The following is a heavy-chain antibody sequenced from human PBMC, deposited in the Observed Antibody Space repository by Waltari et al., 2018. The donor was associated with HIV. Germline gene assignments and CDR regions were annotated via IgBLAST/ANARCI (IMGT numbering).Heavy chain of an antibody. J-gene: IGHJ4*02. CDR3: ARDFALDS. V-gene: IGHV3-33*01. CDR2: IWYDGTNK. CDR1: GFSLSNYG. Sequence: QVQLVESGGGVVQPGKSLRLSCAASGFSLSNYGMHWVRQAPGKGLEWVALIWYDGTNKYYGDSVKGRFTISRDISKNTLYLQMNSLRAEDTAVYFCARDFALDSWGPGTLVTVS.